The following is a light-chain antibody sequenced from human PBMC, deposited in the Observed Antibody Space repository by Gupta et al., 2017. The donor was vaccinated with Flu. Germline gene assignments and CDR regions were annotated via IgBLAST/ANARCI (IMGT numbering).Light chain of an antibody. CDR2: WAS. Sequence: DIVMTQSPDSLAVSLGKRATINCKSSQSVLYSSNNKNYLAWYQQKPGQPPKLLIYWASTRESGVPDRFSGSGSGTDFTLTISSLQAEDVAVYYCQQYNSTPYIFGQGTKLEIK. CDR1: QSVLYSSNNKNY. J-gene: IGKJ2*01. CDR3: QQYNSTPYI. V-gene: IGKV4-1*01.